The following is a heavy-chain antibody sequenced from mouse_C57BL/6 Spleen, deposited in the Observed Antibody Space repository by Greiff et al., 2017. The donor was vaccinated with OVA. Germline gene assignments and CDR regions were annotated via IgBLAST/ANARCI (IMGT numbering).Heavy chain of an antibody. CDR1: GYTFTDYY. D-gene: IGHD2-2*01. V-gene: IGHV1-26*01. CDR3: ARRKVTGGYDWYFDV. Sequence: EVQLQQSGPELVKPGASVKISCKASGYTFTDYYMNWVKQSHGKSLEWIGDINPNNGGTSYNQKFKGKATLTVDKSSSTAYVGLRSLTSEDSAVYDCARRKVTGGYDWYFDVWGTGTTVTVSS. J-gene: IGHJ1*03. CDR2: INPNNGGT.